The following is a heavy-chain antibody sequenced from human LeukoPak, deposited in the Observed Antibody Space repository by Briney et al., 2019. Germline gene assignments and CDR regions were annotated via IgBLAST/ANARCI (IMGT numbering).Heavy chain of an antibody. Sequence: PGGTLRLSSSYSGFTFNTYSMNLIRQAPGKKLEKDSSISSTTTYIYYADSVKGGFTISRDNAKNSLYLQMNSLRSEDTAVYYCARSYYDSSTRKRHIDYWGQGTLVTVSS. CDR1: GFTFNTYS. CDR3: ARSYYDSSTRKRHIDY. D-gene: IGHD3-22*01. V-gene: IGHV3-21*01. J-gene: IGHJ4*02. CDR2: ISSTTTYI.